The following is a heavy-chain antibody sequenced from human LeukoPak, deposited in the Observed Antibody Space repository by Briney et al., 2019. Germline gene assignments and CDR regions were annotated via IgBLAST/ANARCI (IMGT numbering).Heavy chain of an antibody. CDR3: ASYSGLRLGELSLYLIDY. V-gene: IGHV1-2*06. D-gene: IGHD3-16*02. Sequence: ASVKVSCKASGYTFTGYYMHWVRQAPGQGLEWMGRINPNSGGANYAQKFQGRVTMTRDTPISTAYMELSRLRSDDTAVYYCASYSGLRLGELSLYLIDYWGQGTLVTVSS. CDR1: GYTFTGYY. CDR2: INPNSGGA. J-gene: IGHJ4*02.